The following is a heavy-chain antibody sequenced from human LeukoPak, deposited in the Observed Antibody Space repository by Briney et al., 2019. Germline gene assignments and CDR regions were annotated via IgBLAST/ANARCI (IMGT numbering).Heavy chain of an antibody. CDR3: ASGLWAAAGTLDY. V-gene: IGHV3-23*01. CDR1: GFTFSNYA. J-gene: IGHJ4*02. D-gene: IGHD6-13*01. Sequence: GGSLRLSCAASGFTFSNYAMNWVRQAPGKGLEWVSGISGSGGSTYYADSVKGRFTISRDNAKNSLYLQMNSLRAEDTAVYYCASGLWAAAGTLDYWGQGTLVTVSS. CDR2: ISGSGGST.